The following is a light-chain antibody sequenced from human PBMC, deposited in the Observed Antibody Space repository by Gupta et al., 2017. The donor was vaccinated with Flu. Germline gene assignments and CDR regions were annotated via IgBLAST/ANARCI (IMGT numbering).Light chain of an antibody. CDR1: QSVSSY. CDR2: DAS. CDR3: QQRSNWPPIT. Sequence: EIVLTQSPATLSLSPGERATLSCRASQSVSSYLAWYQQKPGQAPRLLIYDASNRATGIPARFSGSGYGTDFTLTISSREPEDFAVYYCQQRSNWPPITFGCGTQVEIK. V-gene: IGKV3-11*01. J-gene: IGKJ4*01.